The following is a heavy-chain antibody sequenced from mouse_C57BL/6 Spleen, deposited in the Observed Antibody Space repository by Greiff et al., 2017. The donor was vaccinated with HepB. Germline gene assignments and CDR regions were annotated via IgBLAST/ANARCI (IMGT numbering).Heavy chain of an antibody. CDR1: GFTFSDYY. Sequence: EVKLMESGGGLVQPGGSLKLSCAASGFTFSDYYMYWVRQTPEKRLEWVAYISNGGGSTYYPDTVKGRFTISRDKAKNTLYLQMSRLKSEDTAMYYCAILYAMDYWGQGTSVTVSP. V-gene: IGHV5-12*01. J-gene: IGHJ4*01. CDR2: ISNGGGST. CDR3: AILYAMDY.